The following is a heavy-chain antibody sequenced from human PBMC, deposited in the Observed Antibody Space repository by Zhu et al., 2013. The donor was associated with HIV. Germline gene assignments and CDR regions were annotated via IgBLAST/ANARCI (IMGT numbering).Heavy chain of an antibody. CDR2: IVVGSGNT. Sequence: QMQLVQSGPEVKKPGTSVKVSCKASGFTFTSSAVQWVRQARGQRLEWIGWIVVGSGNTNYAQKFQERVTITRDMSTSTAYMELSSLRSEDTAVYYCAADILSSGHDYGDYGMDVWGQGTTVTVSS. V-gene: IGHV1-58*01. CDR3: AADILSSGHDYGDYGMDV. D-gene: IGHD4-17*01. J-gene: IGHJ6*02. CDR1: GFTFTSSA.